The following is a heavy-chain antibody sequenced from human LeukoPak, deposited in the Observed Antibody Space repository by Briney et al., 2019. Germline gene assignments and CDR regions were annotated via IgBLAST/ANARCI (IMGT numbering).Heavy chain of an antibody. Sequence: GGSLRLSCAASGFIFSSCWMNWVRQAQGKGMEGVANIKPDGSEKYYVDSVKGRFTISRDKANNSVSLQMNSLRTEYTAVYYCLRGMDVLGQGTTGTVS. CDR2: IKPDGSEK. V-gene: IGHV3-7*01. J-gene: IGHJ6*02. CDR1: GFIFSSCW. CDR3: LRGMDV.